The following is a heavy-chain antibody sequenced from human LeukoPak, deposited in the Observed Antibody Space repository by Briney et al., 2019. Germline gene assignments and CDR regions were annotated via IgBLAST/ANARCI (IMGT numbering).Heavy chain of an antibody. Sequence: GGSLRLSCTASGFSFSSYWWHRVRQAPGKGLVWVSRINSDGSNTKYADSVKGRFTISRDIAKNTLYLQMNSLRAEDTAVYFCARGRGSTRNPLDSWGRGPVLSVSS. CDR2: INSDGSNT. CDR1: GFSFSSYW. V-gene: IGHV3-74*01. D-gene: IGHD2-15*01. CDR3: ARGRGSTRNPLDS. J-gene: IGHJ3*01.